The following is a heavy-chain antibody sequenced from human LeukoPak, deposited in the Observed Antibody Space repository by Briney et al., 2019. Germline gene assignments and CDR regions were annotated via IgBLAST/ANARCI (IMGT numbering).Heavy chain of an antibody. Sequence: PGGSLRLSCAASGFTFSSYSMNWGRQAPGKGLEWVSSISSSSSDIYYADSVKSRCTTSRENAKNSLYLQMNGLRAEDTAVYYCARVGGEQWLVGWFDPWGQGTLVTVSS. CDR3: ARVGGEQWLVGWFDP. J-gene: IGHJ5*02. CDR2: ISSSSSDI. D-gene: IGHD6-19*01. V-gene: IGHV3-21*01. CDR1: GFTFSSYS.